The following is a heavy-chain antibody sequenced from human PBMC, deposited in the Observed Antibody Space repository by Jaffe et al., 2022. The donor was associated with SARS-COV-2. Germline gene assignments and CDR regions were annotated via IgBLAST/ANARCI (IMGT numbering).Heavy chain of an antibody. Sequence: QLQLQESGPGLVKPSETLSLTCTVSGGSISSSSYYWGWIRQPPGKGLEWIGSIYYSGSTYYNPSLKSRVTISVDTSKNQFSLKLSSVTAADTAVYYCARLSYDFWSGYYGFTDYYGMDVWGQGTTVTVSS. V-gene: IGHV4-39*01. CDR3: ARLSYDFWSGYYGFTDYYGMDV. J-gene: IGHJ6*02. CDR1: GGSISSSSYY. CDR2: IYYSGST. D-gene: IGHD3-3*01.